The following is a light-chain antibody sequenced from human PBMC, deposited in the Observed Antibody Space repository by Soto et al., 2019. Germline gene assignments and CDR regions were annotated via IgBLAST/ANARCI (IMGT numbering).Light chain of an antibody. CDR1: QSISLS. Sequence: DIRMTQSPSTLSAFVGDRVTITCRASQSISLSLAWYQQKPGKAPDLLISDASNLERGVPSRFSGSGSGTEFTLTISSLQADDFATCYCQQYNSYWTFGPGTKVEIK. CDR3: QQYNSYWT. J-gene: IGKJ1*01. CDR2: DAS. V-gene: IGKV1-5*01.